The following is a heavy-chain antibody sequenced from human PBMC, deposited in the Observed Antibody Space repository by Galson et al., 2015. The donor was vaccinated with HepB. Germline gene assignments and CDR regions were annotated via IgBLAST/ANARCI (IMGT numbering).Heavy chain of an antibody. D-gene: IGHD5-18*01. CDR1: GFTFSSYG. CDR3: ARDPQGEGYGYPFDY. V-gene: IGHV3-33*08. CDR2: IWYDGSNK. Sequence: SLRLSCAASGFTFSSYGMHWVRQAPGKGLEWVAVIWYDGSNKYYADSVKGRFTISRDNSKNTLYLQMNSLRAEDTAVYYCARDPQGEGYGYPFDYWGQGTLVTVSS. J-gene: IGHJ4*02.